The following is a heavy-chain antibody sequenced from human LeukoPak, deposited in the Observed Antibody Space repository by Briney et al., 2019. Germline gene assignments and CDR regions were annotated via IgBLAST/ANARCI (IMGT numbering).Heavy chain of an antibody. CDR3: TRSGLTGMRKYPRADYYYYGMDV. V-gene: IGHV4-34*01. D-gene: IGHD1-14*01. CDR1: GGSFSGYL. J-gene: IGHJ6*02. CDR2: INYNGQTT. Sequence: NPLETLSLTCAVSGGSFSGYLWSWIRQPPGRGLEWIGEINYNGQTTNYIPSLKSRVTISVDRSQNQSSLTLTSVTAADTAVYYCTRSGLTGMRKYPRADYYYYGMDVWGQGTAVTVSS.